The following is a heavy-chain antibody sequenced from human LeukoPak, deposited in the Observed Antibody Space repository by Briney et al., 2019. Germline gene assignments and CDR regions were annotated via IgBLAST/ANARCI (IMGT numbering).Heavy chain of an antibody. Sequence: GGSLRLSCAASGFTFSSYGMHWIRQAPGKGLEWVAVISYDGSNKYYADSVKGRFTISRDNSKNTLYLQMNSLRAEDTAVYYCAKTQLWGGAYYYYYGMDVWGQGTTVTVSS. CDR2: ISYDGSNK. D-gene: IGHD3-16*01. V-gene: IGHV3-30*18. CDR3: AKTQLWGGAYYYYYGMDV. J-gene: IGHJ6*02. CDR1: GFTFSSYG.